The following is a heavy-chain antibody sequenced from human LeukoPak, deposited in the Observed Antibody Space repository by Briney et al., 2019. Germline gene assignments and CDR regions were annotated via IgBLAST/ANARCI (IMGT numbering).Heavy chain of an antibody. CDR2: IYYSGDT. Sequence: PSETLSLTCTVSGYSISIGYYWGWIRQPPGKGLEWLGSIYYSGDTYNNPPLKSRVTISVDTAKSQFSLRLTSMTAADTAVYYCARDVAGNTFDYWGQGTLVTVSS. CDR3: ARDVAGNTFDY. J-gene: IGHJ4*02. V-gene: IGHV4-38-2*02. D-gene: IGHD5-12*01. CDR1: GYSISIGYY.